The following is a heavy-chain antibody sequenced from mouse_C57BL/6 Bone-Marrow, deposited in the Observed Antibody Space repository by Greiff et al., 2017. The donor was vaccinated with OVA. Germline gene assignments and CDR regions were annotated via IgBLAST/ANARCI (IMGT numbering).Heavy chain of an antibody. CDR1: GYTFTSYW. CDR3: ARRRISYYYGSSYAMDY. CDR2: IYPGSGST. Sequence: QVQLQQSGAELVKPGASVKMSCKASGYTFTSYWITWVTQRPGQGLEWIGDIYPGSGSTNYNEKFKSKATLTVDTSSSTAYMQLSSLTSEDSAVYYCARRRISYYYGSSYAMDYWGQGTSVTVSS. D-gene: IGHD1-1*01. J-gene: IGHJ4*01. V-gene: IGHV1-55*01.